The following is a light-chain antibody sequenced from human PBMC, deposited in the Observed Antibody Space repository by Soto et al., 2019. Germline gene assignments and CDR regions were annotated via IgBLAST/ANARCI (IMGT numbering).Light chain of an antibody. CDR3: LAWDSSTAV. Sequence: SYELTQPPSLSVSPGQTASITCSGDKLGDKHACWYQQKPGQSPVLVIYQDTKRPSGIPERFSGSNSGNTATLTISGTQAMDEADYYCLAWDSSTAVFGGGTKVTVL. CDR1: KLGDKH. CDR2: QDT. J-gene: IGLJ2*01. V-gene: IGLV3-1*01.